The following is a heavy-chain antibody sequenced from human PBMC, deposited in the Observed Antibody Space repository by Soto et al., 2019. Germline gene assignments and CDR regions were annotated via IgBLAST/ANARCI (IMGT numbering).Heavy chain of an antibody. Sequence: TGGSLRLSCAASGFTFSSYWMSWVRRGPGKGPEWVANIKQDGSEKYYVDSVKGRFTISRDNAKNSLYLQMTSLRAEDTAVYHCAKSLSAIPGDSWGQGTLVTVSS. J-gene: IGHJ4*02. D-gene: IGHD2-2*01. CDR1: GFTFSSYW. CDR3: AKSLSAIPGDS. V-gene: IGHV3-7*05. CDR2: IKQDGSEK.